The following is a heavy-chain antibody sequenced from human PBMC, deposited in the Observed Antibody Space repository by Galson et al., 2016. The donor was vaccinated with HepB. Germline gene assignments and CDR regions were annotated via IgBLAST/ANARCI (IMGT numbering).Heavy chain of an antibody. CDR3: ARQGSPTTREYFQH. Sequence: SLRLSCAASGFFFSSYSMNWVRQAPGKGLEWVSSIGSSSGYIYYADSVKGRFTISRDNAKNSLYLQMHSLRVEDTAVYYCARQGSPTTREYFQHWGQSTLVTVSS. CDR1: GFFFSSYS. CDR2: IGSSSGYI. J-gene: IGHJ1*01. V-gene: IGHV3-21*01. D-gene: IGHD2-2*01.